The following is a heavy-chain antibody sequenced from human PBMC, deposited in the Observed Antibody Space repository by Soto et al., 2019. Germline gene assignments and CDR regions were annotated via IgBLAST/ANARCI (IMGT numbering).Heavy chain of an antibody. V-gene: IGHV3-7*01. D-gene: IGHD2-21*02. CDR2: IKQDGSEK. J-gene: IGHJ3*02. Sequence: GGSLRLSCAASGFTFSSYWMSWVRQAPGKGLEWVANIKQDGSEKYYVDSVKGRFTISRDNAKNSLYLQMNSLRAEDTVVYSWASHFVVVTAPGAFDIWGQGTMVTVSS. CDR1: GFTFSSYW. CDR3: ASHFVVVTAPGAFDI.